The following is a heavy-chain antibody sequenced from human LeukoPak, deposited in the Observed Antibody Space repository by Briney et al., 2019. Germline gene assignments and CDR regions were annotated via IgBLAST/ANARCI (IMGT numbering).Heavy chain of an antibody. CDR1: GYTFTSYY. CDR2: INPSGGST. D-gene: IGHD2-2*01. V-gene: IGHV1-46*03. Sequence: ASVKVSCKASGYTFTSYYMHWVRHAPGQGIEWMGIINPSGGSTSYAQKFQGRVTMTRDTSTSTVYMELSSLRSGDTAVYYCARRVVPASLGVFFDYWGQGTLVTVSS. CDR3: ARRVVPASLGVFFDY. J-gene: IGHJ4*02.